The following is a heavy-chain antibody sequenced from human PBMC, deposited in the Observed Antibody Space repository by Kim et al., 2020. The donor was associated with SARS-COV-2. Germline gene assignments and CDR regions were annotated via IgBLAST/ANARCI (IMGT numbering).Heavy chain of an antibody. Sequence: GGSLRLSCAASGFTLSTYSMSWVRQAPGKGLEWVASIKQNGTEKYYVDSVKGRFIISRDNAKNSLYLQMNSLRAEDTAMYFCARGTGTWYIHYFDYWGQGNLVTVSS. V-gene: IGHV3-7*01. J-gene: IGHJ4*02. D-gene: IGHD6-13*01. CDR1: GFTLSTYS. CDR2: IKQNGTEK. CDR3: ARGTGTWYIHYFDY.